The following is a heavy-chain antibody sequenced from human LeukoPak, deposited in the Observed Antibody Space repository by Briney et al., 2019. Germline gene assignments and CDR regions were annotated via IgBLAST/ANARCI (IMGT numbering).Heavy chain of an antibody. J-gene: IGHJ4*02. CDR1: GGSVSSGSYY. CDR3: ARVGIAVASPFFDY. CDR2: IYYSGTT. V-gene: IGHV4-61*01. D-gene: IGHD6-19*01. Sequence: PSETLSLTCTVSGGSVSSGSYYWTWIRQPPGKGLVGIGNIYYSGTTNYNPSLKSRVTISVDTSKNQFSLKLGSVTAADTAVYYCARVGIAVASPFFDYWGQGTLVTVSS.